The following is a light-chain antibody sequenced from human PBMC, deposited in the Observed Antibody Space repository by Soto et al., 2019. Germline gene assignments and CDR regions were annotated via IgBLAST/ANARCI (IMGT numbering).Light chain of an antibody. V-gene: IGKV1-5*03. CDR2: LAY. CDR1: QSIQSF. J-gene: IGKJ2*03. Sequence: DIPMTQFPSTLSASVGDAVTITCRASQSIQSFLAWYQQKPGKAPKLLIYLAYRLESGVPSRFSGSGSGTDFTLTISSQQPDDFAIYFCQQYNSHSCYSFGQGTKLDVK. CDR3: QQYNSHSCYS.